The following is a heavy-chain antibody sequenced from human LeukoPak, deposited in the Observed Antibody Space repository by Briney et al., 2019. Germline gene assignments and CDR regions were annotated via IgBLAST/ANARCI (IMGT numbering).Heavy chain of an antibody. V-gene: IGHV4-59*01. CDR2: IYYSGST. CDR3: ARGYYYQNSYFDY. J-gene: IGHJ4*02. Sequence: SETLSLTCTVSGCSISSYYWSWIRQPPGKGLEWIGYIYYSGSTNYNPSLKNRVTISVDTSKHQFSLKLTSVTAADTAVYYCARGYYYQNSYFDYWGQGTLVTVSS. CDR1: GCSISSYY. D-gene: IGHD5-12*01.